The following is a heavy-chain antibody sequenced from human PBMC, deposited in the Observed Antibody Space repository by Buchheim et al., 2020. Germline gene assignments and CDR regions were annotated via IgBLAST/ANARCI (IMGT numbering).Heavy chain of an antibody. V-gene: IGHV4-34*01. J-gene: IGHJ6*02. CDR3: ARVHTYYDFWSGYSTYYYYYGMDV. D-gene: IGHD3-3*01. CDR2: INHSGST. Sequence: QVQLQQWGAGLLKPSETLSLTCAVYGGSFSSYYWSWIRQPPGKGLEWIGEINHSGSTNYNPSLKSRVTISVDTSKNQFSLKLSSVTAADTAVYYCARVHTYYDFWSGYSTYYYYYGMDVWGQGTT. CDR1: GGSFSSYY.